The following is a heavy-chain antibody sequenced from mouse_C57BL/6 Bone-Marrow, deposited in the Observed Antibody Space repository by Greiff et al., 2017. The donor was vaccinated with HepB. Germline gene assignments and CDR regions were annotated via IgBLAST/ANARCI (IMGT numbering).Heavy chain of an antibody. CDR3: ARAGNFHWYFDV. CDR1: GFTFSDYY. Sequence: EVQLVESEGGLVQPGSSMKLSCTASGFTFSDYYMAWVRQVPEKGLEWVANINYDGSSTYYLDSLKSRFIISRENAKNILYLQMSSLKSEDTATYYCARAGNFHWYFDVWGTGTTVTVSS. V-gene: IGHV5-16*01. D-gene: IGHD2-1*01. CDR2: INYDGSST. J-gene: IGHJ1*03.